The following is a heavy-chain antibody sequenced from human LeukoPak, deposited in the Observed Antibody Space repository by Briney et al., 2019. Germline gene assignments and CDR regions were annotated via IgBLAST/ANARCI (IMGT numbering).Heavy chain of an antibody. V-gene: IGHV1-2*02. J-gene: IGHJ4*02. CDR2: INPNSSGT. Sequence: ASVKVSCKASGYTFTGYYMHWVRQAPGQGLEWMGWINPNSSGTNYAQKFQGRVTMTRDTSISTAYMELSRLRSDDTAVYYCATPRVPAAPGDYWGQGTLVTVSS. D-gene: IGHD2-2*01. CDR1: GYTFTGYY. CDR3: ATPRVPAAPGDY.